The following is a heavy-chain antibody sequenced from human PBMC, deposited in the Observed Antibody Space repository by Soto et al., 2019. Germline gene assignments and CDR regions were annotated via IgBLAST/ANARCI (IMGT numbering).Heavy chain of an antibody. Sequence: PGESLKISCKGSGYRFTSYWIGWVRQMPGKGLEWMGIIYAGDSDTRYSPSFQGQVTISADKSITTAYLQWSSLKASDTAMYYCARLLEYSSSSYYYFDHWGQGTLVTVSS. CDR2: IYAGDSDT. J-gene: IGHJ4*02. D-gene: IGHD6-13*01. CDR3: ARLLEYSSSSYYYFDH. CDR1: GYRFTSYW. V-gene: IGHV5-51*01.